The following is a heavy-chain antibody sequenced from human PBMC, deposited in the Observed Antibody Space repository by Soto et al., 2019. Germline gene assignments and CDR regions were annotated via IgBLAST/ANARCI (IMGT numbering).Heavy chain of an antibody. Sequence: SVKVSCKASGFTFTSSAVQWVRQARGQRLEWIGWIVVGSGNTNYAQKFQERVTITRDMSTSTAYMELSSLRSEDTAVYYCAVDRYYYDSSGYDRPDWFDPWGQGTLVTVSS. CDR3: AVDRYYYDSSGYDRPDWFDP. CDR1: GFTFTSSA. CDR2: IVVGSGNT. J-gene: IGHJ5*02. V-gene: IGHV1-58*01. D-gene: IGHD3-22*01.